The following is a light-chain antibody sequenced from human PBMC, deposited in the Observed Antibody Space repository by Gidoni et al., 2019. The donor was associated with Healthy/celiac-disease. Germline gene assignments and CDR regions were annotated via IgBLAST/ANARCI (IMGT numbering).Light chain of an antibody. Sequence: DIQMTQSPSSLSASVGDRVTITCRASQSISSYLNWYQQKPGKAPKLLIYAASSLQSGVPSRFRGSGSGTDFTLTISSLQPEDFATYYCQQSYSTLREFGQGTKVEIK. CDR2: AAS. CDR1: QSISSY. CDR3: QQSYSTLRE. V-gene: IGKV1-39*01. J-gene: IGKJ1*01.